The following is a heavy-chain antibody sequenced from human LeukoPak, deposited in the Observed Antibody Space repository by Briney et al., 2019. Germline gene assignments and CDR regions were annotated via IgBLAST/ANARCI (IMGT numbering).Heavy chain of an antibody. CDR1: RFTFSNAW. Sequence: PGGSLRLSCAASRFTFSNAWMSWVRQAPGKGLEWVSLISGDGDYTYYADSVKGRFTISRDNSKYSLYLQMNSLRTEDTALYYCAKDMYSSSSSHFDYWGQGTLVTVSS. CDR2: ISGDGDYT. V-gene: IGHV3-43*02. CDR3: AKDMYSSSSSHFDY. D-gene: IGHD6-6*01. J-gene: IGHJ4*02.